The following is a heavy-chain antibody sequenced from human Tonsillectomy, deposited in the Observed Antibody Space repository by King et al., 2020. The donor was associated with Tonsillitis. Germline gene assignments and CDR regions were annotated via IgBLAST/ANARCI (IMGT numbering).Heavy chain of an antibody. CDR2: ISGSGGST. CDR1: GLTFSNYA. CDR3: AKDQWFGDGSI. Sequence: VQLVESGGGLVQPGGSLRLSCAASGLTFSNYAMTWVRQAPGKGRECGSIISGSGGSTHYADSVKGRFTISRDNSKNTLYLQMNSLSVEDTAVYYCAKDQWFGDGSIWGQGTMVTVSS. V-gene: IGHV3-23*04. D-gene: IGHD3-10*01. J-gene: IGHJ3*02.